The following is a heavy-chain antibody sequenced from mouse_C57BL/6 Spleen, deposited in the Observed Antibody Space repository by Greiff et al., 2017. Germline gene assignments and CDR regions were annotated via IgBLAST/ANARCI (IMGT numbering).Heavy chain of an antibody. J-gene: IGHJ2*01. D-gene: IGHD4-1*01. V-gene: IGHV1-52*01. CDR2: IDPSDSDT. CDR1: GYTFTSYW. Sequence: QVQLQQPGAELVRPGSSVKLSCKASGYTFTSYWMHWVKQRPIQGLEWIGNIDPSDSDTHYNKKFKGKATLTVDKSSSTAYMQRSSLASEVSAVYCGARWEDRDGGEGWGQGTTLTVSS. CDR3: ARWEDRDGGEG.